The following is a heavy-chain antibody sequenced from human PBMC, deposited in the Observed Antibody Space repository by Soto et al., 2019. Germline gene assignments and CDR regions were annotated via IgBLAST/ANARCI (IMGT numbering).Heavy chain of an antibody. CDR3: ARVGGCGGGSCHYPDY. D-gene: IGHD2-15*01. Sequence: QVQLQLWGAGLLKPSETLSLTCAVYGGSFSGYYWSWIRQPPGKGWGWIGEINHSGSTNYNPSLKSPVTISVDASKHQFSLKLRSVAAADTAVYYCARVGGCGGGSCHYPDYWGQGSLVTVSS. V-gene: IGHV4-34*01. CDR1: GGSFSGYY. J-gene: IGHJ4*02. CDR2: INHSGST.